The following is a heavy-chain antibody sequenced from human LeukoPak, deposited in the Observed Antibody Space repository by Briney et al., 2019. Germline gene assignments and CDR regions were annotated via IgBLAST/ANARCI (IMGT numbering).Heavy chain of an antibody. CDR3: ARVGYSNSYDY. CDR1: GYTFTNFD. D-gene: IGHD1-26*01. J-gene: IGHJ4*02. CDR2: MNPNTGNA. V-gene: IGHV1-8*03. Sequence: ASMKVSCKASGYTFTNFDINWVRQATGQGLEWMGWMNPNTGNAGYAQKFQDRVTITWDASITTAYMDLSSLRSEDTAVYYCARVGYSNSYDYWGQGTLVTVSS.